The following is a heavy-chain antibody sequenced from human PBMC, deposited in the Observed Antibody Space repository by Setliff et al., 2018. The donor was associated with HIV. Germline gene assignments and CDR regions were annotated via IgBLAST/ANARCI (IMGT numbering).Heavy chain of an antibody. V-gene: IGHV4-59*08. J-gene: IGHJ6*03. CDR1: GGSISNFY. D-gene: IGHD3-9*01. CDR3: ARHPRHYNILTGYRYYYMDV. Sequence: SETLSLTCSVSGGSISNFYWSWIRQPPGKGLEWVGHIYSTGDTNYNPSLKSRVTLSADTSKNQLSLKLTSVTAADTAVYYCARHPRHYNILTGYRYYYMDVWGKGTTVTVSS. CDR2: IYSTGDT.